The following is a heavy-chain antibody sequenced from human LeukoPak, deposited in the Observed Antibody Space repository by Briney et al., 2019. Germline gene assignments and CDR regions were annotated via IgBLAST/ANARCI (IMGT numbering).Heavy chain of an antibody. Sequence: SETLSLTCTVSGGSISSGSYYWSWIRQPAGKGLEWIGRIYTSGSTNYNPSLKSRVTISVDTSKNQFSLKLSSVTAADTAVYYCARDVQGSSDYWGQGTLVTVSS. CDR1: GGSISSGSYY. CDR3: ARDVQGSSDY. V-gene: IGHV4-61*02. CDR2: IYTSGST. J-gene: IGHJ4*02.